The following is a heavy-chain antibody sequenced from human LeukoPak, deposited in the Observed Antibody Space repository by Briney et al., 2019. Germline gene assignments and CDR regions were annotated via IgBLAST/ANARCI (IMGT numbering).Heavy chain of an antibody. V-gene: IGHV4-38-2*02. D-gene: IGHD6-6*01. CDR3: ARDVEYSSSVSP. Sequence: SETLSLTCDVSSYSISSGYYWGWIRQPPGKGLEWIGSIYHTGRTYYNPSLKSRVTISVDTSKNQFSLKLSSVTAADTAVYYCARDVEYSSSVSPWGQGTLVTVSS. CDR2: IYHTGRT. J-gene: IGHJ5*02. CDR1: SYSISSGYY.